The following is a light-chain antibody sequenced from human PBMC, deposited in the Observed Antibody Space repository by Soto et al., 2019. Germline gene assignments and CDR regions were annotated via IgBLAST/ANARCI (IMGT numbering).Light chain of an antibody. V-gene: IGKV1-5*03. J-gene: IGKJ1*01. CDR3: QQYNSYPWT. CDR2: KAS. CDR1: QSISSW. Sequence: DIQMTQSPSTLSASVGDRVTITCRASQSISSWLAWYQQKPGKAPNLLIYKASSLVSGVPSRFGGSGSGTEFTLTISSLQPDDFASYYCQQYNSYPWTFGQGTKVEIK.